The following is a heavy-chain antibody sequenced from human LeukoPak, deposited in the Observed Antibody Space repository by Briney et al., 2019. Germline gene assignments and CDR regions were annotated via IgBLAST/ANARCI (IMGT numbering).Heavy chain of an antibody. D-gene: IGHD6-13*01. J-gene: IGHJ4*02. Sequence: PGGSLRLSCAASGFTFSSYWMSWVRQAPGKGLEWVANIKQDGSEKYYVDSVEGRFTISRDNAKNSLYLQLNSLRAEDTAIYYCARDNVKDGGIAAAGTDYWGQGTLVTVSS. CDR1: GFTFSSYW. V-gene: IGHV3-7*01. CDR3: ARDNVKDGGIAAAGTDY. CDR2: IKQDGSEK.